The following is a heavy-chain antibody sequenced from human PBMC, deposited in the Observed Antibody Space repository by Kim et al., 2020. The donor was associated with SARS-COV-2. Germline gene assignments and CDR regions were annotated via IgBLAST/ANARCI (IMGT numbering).Heavy chain of an antibody. V-gene: IGHV4-34*01. Sequence: SETLSLTCAVYGGSFSGYYWSWIRQPPGKGLEWIGEINHSGSTNYNPSLKSRVTISVDTSKNQFSLKLSSVTAADTAVYYCARGLPPIDYWGQGTLVTVSS. J-gene: IGHJ4*02. D-gene: IGHD3-10*01. CDR2: INHSGST. CDR1: GGSFSGYY. CDR3: ARGLPPIDY.